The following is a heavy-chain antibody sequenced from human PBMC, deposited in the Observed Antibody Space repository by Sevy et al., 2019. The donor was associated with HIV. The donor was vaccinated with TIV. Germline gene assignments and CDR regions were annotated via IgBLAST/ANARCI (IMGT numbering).Heavy chain of an antibody. CDR3: AREGCTKPHDY. D-gene: IGHD2-8*01. V-gene: IGHV3-23*01. Sequence: GGSLRLSCAASGFTFNIYSMSWVRQTPGKGLEWVATLSFGCGKINHADSVKRRFTMSRDDSKNAVYLQMNNLRVEDTAIYYCAREGCTKPHDYWGQGTLVTVS. CDR1: GFTFNIYS. CDR2: LSFGCGKI. J-gene: IGHJ4*02.